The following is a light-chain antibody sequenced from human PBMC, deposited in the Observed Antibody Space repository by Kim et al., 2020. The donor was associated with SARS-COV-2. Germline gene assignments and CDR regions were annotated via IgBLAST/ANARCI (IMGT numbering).Light chain of an antibody. CDR1: SLRKYY. CDR3: SSRDSSGDHVV. CDR2: GKY. V-gene: IGLV3-19*01. Sequence: SSELTQDPAVSVALGQTVRLTCQGDSLRKYYVIWYQQRPGQAPTLVLYGKYDRPSGIPDRFSGSASGNTASLTITGAQAEDEGDYYCSSRDSSGDHVVFGGGTKLTVL. J-gene: IGLJ3*02.